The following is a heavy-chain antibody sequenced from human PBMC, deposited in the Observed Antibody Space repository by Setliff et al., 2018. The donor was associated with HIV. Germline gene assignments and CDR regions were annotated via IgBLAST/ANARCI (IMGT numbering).Heavy chain of an antibody. CDR2: ISGYNDNT. CDR1: GYTFRNFA. V-gene: IGHV1-18*01. J-gene: IGHJ3*02. Sequence: ASVKVSCKASGYTFRNFAISWVRQAPGQGLEWMGWISGYNDNTHYAQKFQGRVTMTTDTTSSTSYMELRSLTSADTAMYYCARIRAAALLNAFDIWGQGTMVTVSS. D-gene: IGHD6-13*01. CDR3: ARIRAAALLNAFDI.